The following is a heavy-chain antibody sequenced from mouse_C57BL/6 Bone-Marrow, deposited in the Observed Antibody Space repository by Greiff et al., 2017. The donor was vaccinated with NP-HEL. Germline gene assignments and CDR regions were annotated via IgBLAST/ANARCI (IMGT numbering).Heavy chain of an antibody. Sequence: EVQLVESGGGLVKPGGSLKLSCAASGFTFSSYAMSWVRQTPEKRLEWVATISDGGSYTYYPDNVKGRFTISRDTATNNLYLQMSHLKSEDTAMYDCARDGNDGYFLFAYWGQGTLVTVSA. J-gene: IGHJ3*01. V-gene: IGHV5-4*01. CDR2: ISDGGSYT. D-gene: IGHD2-3*01. CDR1: GFTFSSYA. CDR3: ARDGNDGYFLFAY.